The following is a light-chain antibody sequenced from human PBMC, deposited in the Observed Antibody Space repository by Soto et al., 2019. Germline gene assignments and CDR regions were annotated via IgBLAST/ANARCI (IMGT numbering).Light chain of an antibody. Sequence: EMVMTQSPATLSASAGEGATLSCKAGQNVYNNLAWYQQRPGQPPRLLIYDASTRATGISARFSGSGYGTEFTLTISSVQSEDFAVYFCQQCRNWPLTCGGGTKV. CDR2: DAS. CDR3: QQCRNWPLT. CDR1: QNVYNN. V-gene: IGKV3-15*01. J-gene: IGKJ4*01.